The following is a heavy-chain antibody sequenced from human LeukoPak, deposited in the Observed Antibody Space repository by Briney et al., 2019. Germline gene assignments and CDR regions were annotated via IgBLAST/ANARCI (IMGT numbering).Heavy chain of an antibody. J-gene: IGHJ3*02. Sequence: ASVKVSCKASGYTFTGYYMHWVRQAPGQGLGWMGWINPNSGGTNYAQKFQGRVTMTRDTSISTAYMELSRLRSDDTAVYYCARAYSSSWYFAFDIWGQGTMVTVSS. CDR3: ARAYSSSWYFAFDI. CDR2: INPNSGGT. V-gene: IGHV1-2*02. CDR1: GYTFTGYY. D-gene: IGHD6-13*01.